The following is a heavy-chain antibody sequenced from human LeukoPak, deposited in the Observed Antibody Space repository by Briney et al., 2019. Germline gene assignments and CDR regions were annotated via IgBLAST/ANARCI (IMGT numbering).Heavy chain of an antibody. V-gene: IGHV4-4*07. CDR1: GGSISSYY. J-gene: IGHJ4*02. D-gene: IGHD5-18*01. Sequence: SETLSLTCTVSGGSISSYYWSWIRQPAGKGLEWIGRIYTSGSTNYNPSLKSRVTMSVDTSKNQFSLKLSSVTAADTAVYYCARGSRGYSYGYAPTFDYWGQGTLVTVSS. CDR2: IYTSGST. CDR3: ARGSRGYSYGYAPTFDY.